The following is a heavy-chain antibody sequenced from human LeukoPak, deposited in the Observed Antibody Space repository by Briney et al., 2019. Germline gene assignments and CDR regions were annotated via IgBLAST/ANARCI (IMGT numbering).Heavy chain of an antibody. CDR3: AKVMAVAARRGNIDY. Sequence: PGGSLRLSCAASGFTFSSHAMNWVRLAPGRGLEWVSAISGSGGSTYYADSVKGRFTISRDNSKNTLYVQMNSLRAEDTAIYYCAKVMAVAARRGNIDYWGQGTLVTVSS. J-gene: IGHJ4*02. CDR1: GFTFSSHA. D-gene: IGHD6-19*01. V-gene: IGHV3-23*01. CDR2: ISGSGGST.